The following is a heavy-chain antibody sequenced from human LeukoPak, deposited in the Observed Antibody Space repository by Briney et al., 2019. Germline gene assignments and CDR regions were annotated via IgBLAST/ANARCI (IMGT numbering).Heavy chain of an antibody. V-gene: IGHV3-33*08. CDR1: GFTFSSYA. CDR3: ARDLIRDTAYDY. Sequence: GGSLRLSCAASGFTFSSYAMSWVRQAPGKGLEWVAVIWYDGSNKYYADSVKGRFTISRDNSKNTLYLQMNSLRAEDTAVYYCARDLIRDTAYDYWGQGTTVTVSS. J-gene: IGHJ4*03. D-gene: IGHD5-18*01. CDR2: IWYDGSNK.